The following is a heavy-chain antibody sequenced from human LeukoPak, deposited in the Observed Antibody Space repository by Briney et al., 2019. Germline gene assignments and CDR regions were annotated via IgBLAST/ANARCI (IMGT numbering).Heavy chain of an antibody. Sequence: SVKVSXKASGGTFSSYAISWVRQAPGQGLEWMGGIIPIFGTANYAQEFQGRVTITTDESTSTAYMELSSLRSEDTAVYYCARDHYDSSGYYYVDPNWFDPWGQGTLVTVSS. V-gene: IGHV1-69*05. J-gene: IGHJ5*02. CDR2: IIPIFGTA. CDR3: ARDHYDSSGYYYVDPNWFDP. D-gene: IGHD3-22*01. CDR1: GGTFSSYA.